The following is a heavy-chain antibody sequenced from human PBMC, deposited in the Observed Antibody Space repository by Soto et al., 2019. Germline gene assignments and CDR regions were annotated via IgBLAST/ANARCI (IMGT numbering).Heavy chain of an antibody. J-gene: IGHJ6*02. Sequence: SLKVSCTAAADTFTGYTVTWGRQAPGQGLEWMGRISAYNGNTNYAQKLQGRVTMTTDTSTSTAYMELRSLRSDDTAVYYCAKNGQPPYYYYGLDVWGQGTTVTAP. D-gene: IGHD2-8*01. CDR3: AKNGQPPYYYYGLDV. CDR2: ISAYNGNT. CDR1: ADTFTGYT. V-gene: IGHV1-18*01.